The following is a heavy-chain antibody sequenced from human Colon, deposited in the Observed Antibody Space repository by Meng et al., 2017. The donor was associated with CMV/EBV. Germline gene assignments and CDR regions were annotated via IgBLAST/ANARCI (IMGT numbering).Heavy chain of an antibody. CDR2: IYWDDDK. D-gene: IGHD6-6*01. Sequence: LKVLCPTLLIPTQTLTLTCTFCGFSLSTNGVTVGWIRQPPGKALEWLALIYWDDDKRYSPSLKSRLTITKDTSKNQVVLTMINMDPVDTATYYCAHRFLRDSSSSLHFDSWGQGTLVTVSS. CDR3: AHRFLRDSSSSLHFDS. V-gene: IGHV2-5*02. J-gene: IGHJ4*02. CDR1: GFSLSTNGVT.